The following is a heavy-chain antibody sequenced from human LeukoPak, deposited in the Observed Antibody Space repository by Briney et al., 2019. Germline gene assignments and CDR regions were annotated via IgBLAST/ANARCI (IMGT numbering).Heavy chain of an antibody. CDR1: GFTFTDSA. CDR3: AADPFFTV. J-gene: IGHJ4*02. CDR2: IVVGSGNT. V-gene: IGHV1-58*01. Sequence: SVKVSCKASGFTFTDSAVQWVRQARGQRLEWIGWIVVGSGNTNYAQKLQERVTITRYMSTSTAYMELSSLRSEDTAVYYCAADPFFTVWGQGTLVTVSS.